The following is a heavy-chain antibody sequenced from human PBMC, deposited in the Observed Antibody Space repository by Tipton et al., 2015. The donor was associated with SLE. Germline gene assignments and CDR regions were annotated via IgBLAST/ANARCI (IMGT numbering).Heavy chain of an antibody. CDR2: ISFSSSYT. J-gene: IGHJ3*02. V-gene: IGHV3-11*06. CDR3: ARVAAADAFDI. CDR1: GFTFSDYY. D-gene: IGHD6-13*01. Sequence: SLRLSCAASGFTFSDYYMSWIRQAPGKGLEWVSYISFSSSYTNYADSVKGRFTISRDNAKSSLYLQMNSLRAEDTAVYYCARVAAADAFDIWGQGTMVTVSS.